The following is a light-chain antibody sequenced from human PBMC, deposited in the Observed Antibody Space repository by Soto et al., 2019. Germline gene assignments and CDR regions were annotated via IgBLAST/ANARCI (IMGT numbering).Light chain of an antibody. V-gene: IGKV3-20*01. Sequence: VLTQYPRTLSLSTRERATLSCRASQSVSRTYLAWYQQKPVQAPRLLIYATSSRATGIPDRFSGSGSGTDFTLTISRLEPEDVAVYYCQQYGRSGTFGQGTKVDIK. CDR1: QSVSRTY. CDR2: ATS. CDR3: QQYGRSGT. J-gene: IGKJ1*01.